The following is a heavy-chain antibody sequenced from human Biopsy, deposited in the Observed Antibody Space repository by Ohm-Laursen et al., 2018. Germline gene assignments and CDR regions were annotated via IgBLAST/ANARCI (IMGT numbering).Heavy chain of an antibody. D-gene: IGHD2-2*01. V-gene: IGHV1-2*02. Sequence: SVKVSCKASGYTFTSYDINWVRQAPGQGLEWMGWINPKSGDTDYPQNFQGRVSMTRDTSVSTAYMDLSRLRSDDTAVYYCARGRRHCSGTCSRWYFDLWGRGTLVTVSS. CDR2: INPKSGDT. CDR1: GYTFTSYD. J-gene: IGHJ2*01. CDR3: ARGRRHCSGTCSRWYFDL.